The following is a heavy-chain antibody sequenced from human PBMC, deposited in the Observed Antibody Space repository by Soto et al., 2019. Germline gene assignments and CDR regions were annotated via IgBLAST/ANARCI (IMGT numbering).Heavy chain of an antibody. V-gene: IGHV3-23*01. CDR3: AQLGLMTFSHKHYFNH. D-gene: IGHD3-16*01. J-gene: IGHJ4*02. Sequence: GGSLRLSCVASGFSFDNYGMSWVRQAPGKGLEWVSAIKSDGTSTYYAASVKDRFTISRDNSKNTLYLQLNSLRAEDTAIYYCAQLGLMTFSHKHYFNHWGRGTLVTVSS. CDR2: IKSDGTST. CDR1: GFSFDNYG.